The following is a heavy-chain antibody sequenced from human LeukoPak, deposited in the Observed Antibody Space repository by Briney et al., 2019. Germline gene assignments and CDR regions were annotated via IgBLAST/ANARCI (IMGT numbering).Heavy chain of an antibody. CDR3: ARANYDILTGYYKYYYYYYMDV. CDR2: ISSSSSYI. CDR1: GFTFSSYS. V-gene: IGHV3-21*01. Sequence: GGSLRLSCAASGFTFSSYSMNWVRQAPGKGLEWVSSISSSSSYIYYADSVKGRFTISRDNAKNSLYLQMNSLRAEDTAVYYCARANYDILTGYYKYYYYYYMDVWGKGTTVTVSS. D-gene: IGHD3-9*01. J-gene: IGHJ6*03.